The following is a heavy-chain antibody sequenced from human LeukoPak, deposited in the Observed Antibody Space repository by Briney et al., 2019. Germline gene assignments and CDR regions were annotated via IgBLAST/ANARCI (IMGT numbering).Heavy chain of an antibody. D-gene: IGHD3-3*01. V-gene: IGHV4-34*01. Sequence: PSETLSLTCAVYGGSFSGYYWSWIRQPPGKGLELIGEINHSGSTNYNPSLKSRVTISVDTSKNQFSLKLSSVTAADTAVYYCARGTYDFWSGYPVYNWFDPWGQGTLVTVSS. CDR3: ARGTYDFWSGYPVYNWFDP. CDR2: INHSGST. CDR1: GGSFSGYY. J-gene: IGHJ5*02.